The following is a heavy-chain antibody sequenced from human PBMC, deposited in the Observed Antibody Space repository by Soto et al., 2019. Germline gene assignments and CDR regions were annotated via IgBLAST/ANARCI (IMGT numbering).Heavy chain of an antibody. CDR2: IYYSGST. D-gene: IGHD6-13*01. V-gene: IGHV4-59*01. J-gene: IGHJ5*02. Sequence: SETLSLTCTVSGGSISSYYWSWIRQPPGKGLEWIGYIYYSGSTNYNPSLKSRVTISVDTSKNQFSLKLSSVTAADTAVYYCARDLGQQLVPGWFDPWGQGTLVTVS. CDR1: GGSISSYY. CDR3: ARDLGQQLVPGWFDP.